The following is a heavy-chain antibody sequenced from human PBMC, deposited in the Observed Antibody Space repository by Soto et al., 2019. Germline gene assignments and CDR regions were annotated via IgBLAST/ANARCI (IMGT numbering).Heavy chain of an antibody. Sequence: KASETLSVTCIVSGASVISNSYYWTWIRQPPGKGLEWIGYTDYSGSTKYNPSLKSRATISVDTSNNQFSLRVSSVTAADTAMYYCARADRQYCSVSTCYIFDYWGQGTQVTVSS. D-gene: IGHD2-2*02. CDR3: ARADRQYCSVSTCYIFDY. CDR2: TDYSGST. J-gene: IGHJ4*02. V-gene: IGHV4-61*01. CDR1: GASVISNSYY.